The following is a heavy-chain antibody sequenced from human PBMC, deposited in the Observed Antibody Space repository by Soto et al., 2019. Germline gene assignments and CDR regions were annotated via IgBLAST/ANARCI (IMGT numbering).Heavy chain of an antibody. CDR3: AIDAAAAGEDAFDI. CDR1: GFTFSSYG. Sequence: QVQLVESGGGVVQPGRSLRLSCAASGFTFSSYGMHWVRQAPGKGLEWVAVIWYDGSNKYYADSVKGRFTISRDNSKNTLYLQMNSLRAEDTAVYYCAIDAAAAGEDAFDIWGQGTMVTVSS. CDR2: IWYDGSNK. V-gene: IGHV3-33*01. J-gene: IGHJ3*02. D-gene: IGHD6-13*01.